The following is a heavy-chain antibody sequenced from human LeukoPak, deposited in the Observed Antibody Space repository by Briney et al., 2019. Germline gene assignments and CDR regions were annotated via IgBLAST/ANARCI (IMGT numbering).Heavy chain of an antibody. J-gene: IGHJ4*02. CDR2: ISGSGGST. CDR1: GFTFSSYA. V-gene: IGHV3-23*01. CDR3: AKHQWLVEAYYFDY. Sequence: SGGSLRLSCAASGFTFSSYAMSWVRQAPGRGLEWVSAISGSGGSTYYADSVKGRFTISRDNSKNTLYLQMNSLRAEDTAVYYCAKHQWLVEAYYFDYWGQGTLVTVSS. D-gene: IGHD6-19*01.